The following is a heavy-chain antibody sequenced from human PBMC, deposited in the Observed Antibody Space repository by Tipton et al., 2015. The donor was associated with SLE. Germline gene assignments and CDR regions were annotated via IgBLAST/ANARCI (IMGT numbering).Heavy chain of an antibody. CDR3: ASLPTVWSWFDP. CDR2: ISHRGNT. CDR1: GDSLSSAYF. Sequence: TLSLTCVVSGDSLSSAYFWGWIRQPPGKGLEWIGSISHRGNTYYNPSLKSRVSISVDTAQNQFSLNLNSVTAADTAVYYCASLPTVWSWFDPWGQGTLVTVSS. D-gene: IGHD3-3*01. J-gene: IGHJ5*02. V-gene: IGHV4-38-2*01.